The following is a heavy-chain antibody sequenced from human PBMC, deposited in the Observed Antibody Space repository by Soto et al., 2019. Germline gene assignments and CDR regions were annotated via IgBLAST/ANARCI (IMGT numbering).Heavy chain of an antibody. V-gene: IGHV4-31*03. D-gene: IGHD1-1*01. CDR1: GGSISSGGYY. J-gene: IGHJ4*02. CDR2: IYYSGST. CDR3: ARDRGPWTNVDY. Sequence: QVQLQESGPGLVKPSQTLSLTCTVSGGSISSGGYYWSWIRQHPGKGLEWIGYIYYSGSTYYNPSLKSRVTISLDTSKNQFSLKLSSVTAADTAVYYCARDRGPWTNVDYWGQGTLVTVSS.